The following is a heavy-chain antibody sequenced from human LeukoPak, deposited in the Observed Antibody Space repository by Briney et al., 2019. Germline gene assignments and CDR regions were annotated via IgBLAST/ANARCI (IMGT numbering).Heavy chain of an antibody. Sequence: SETLSLTCTVSGGSLSPYYWSWIRQSPGKGLEWIGYISYSGSTNSHPSLKSRVTISVDMSKPQFYLELSSVTAADTAVYYCARPLHSSGYSGWGQGTLVTVSS. CDR2: ISYSGST. D-gene: IGHD3-22*01. CDR1: GGSLSPYY. V-gene: IGHV4-59*01. CDR3: ARPLHSSGYSG. J-gene: IGHJ4*02.